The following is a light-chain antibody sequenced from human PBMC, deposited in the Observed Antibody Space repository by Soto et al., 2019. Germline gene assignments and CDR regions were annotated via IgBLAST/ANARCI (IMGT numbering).Light chain of an antibody. CDR1: QTVSTN. Sequence: EIVMTQSPDTLSVSPGDRATLSCRASQTVSTNLAWYQQKPGQAPRLLIYGASTRATGVPDRFSGSGSRTEFTLTISSLQSEDFAVYYCQQYGSSRFTFGPGTKVDIK. CDR3: QQYGSSRFT. J-gene: IGKJ3*01. CDR2: GAS. V-gene: IGKV3-15*01.